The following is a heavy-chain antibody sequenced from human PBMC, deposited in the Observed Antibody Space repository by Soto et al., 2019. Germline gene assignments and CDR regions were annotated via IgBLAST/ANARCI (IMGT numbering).Heavy chain of an antibody. V-gene: IGHV5-51*01. D-gene: IGHD4-17*01. CDR2: IYPDGSAT. CDR3: ARRMGNNYREEAFDL. Sequence: GESLKISCKGSGYIFTNSCIAWGRPVPGEGLEWMGIIYPDGSATRYSPSFQGEVTISAEKSINTAYLQWSSLKAANTAMFFCARRMGNNYREEAFDLWGQGTMVTVSS. CDR1: GYIFTNSC. J-gene: IGHJ3*01.